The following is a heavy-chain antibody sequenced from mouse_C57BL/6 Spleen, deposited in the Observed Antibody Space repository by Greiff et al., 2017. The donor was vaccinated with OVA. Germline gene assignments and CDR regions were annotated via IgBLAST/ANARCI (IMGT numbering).Heavy chain of an antibody. V-gene: IGHV5-6*01. Sequence: EVQLVESGGDLVKPGGSLKLSCAASGFTFSSYGMSWVRQTPDKRLEWVATISSGGSYTYYPDSVKGRFTISRDNAKNTLYLQMSSLKSEDTAMYYCARLDGYYDWYFDVWGTGTTVTVSS. J-gene: IGHJ1*03. CDR3: ARLDGYYDWYFDV. CDR2: ISSGGSYT. CDR1: GFTFSSYG. D-gene: IGHD2-3*01.